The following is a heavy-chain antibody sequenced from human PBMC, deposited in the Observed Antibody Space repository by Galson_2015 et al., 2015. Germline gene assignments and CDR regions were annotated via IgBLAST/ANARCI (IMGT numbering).Heavy chain of an antibody. Sequence: SVKVSCKASGYIFTSYFMHWVRQAPGQGLEWMGIINPSGSSTSYAQKFQGRVTMTRDTSTSTIYMELSSLRSEDTAVCYCARARGGDPNWYFDLWGRGSLVTVSS. CDR1: GYIFTSYF. CDR3: ARARGGDPNWYFDL. V-gene: IGHV1-46*01. J-gene: IGHJ2*01. CDR2: INPSGSST. D-gene: IGHD2-21*01.